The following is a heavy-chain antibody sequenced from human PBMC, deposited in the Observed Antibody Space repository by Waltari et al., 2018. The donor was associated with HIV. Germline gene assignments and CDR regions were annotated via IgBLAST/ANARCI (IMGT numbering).Heavy chain of an antibody. V-gene: IGHV3-33*01. CDR3: VREMGPFDAFDY. CDR1: GFIFSDYG. Sequence: QVQLVESGGGVVQPGRSLRLSCGASGFIFSDYGMHWVRQAPGKGLEWVAVIWSDGKNKYYADSVKGRFTFSRDNSKNMLFLQMNSLRGDDTAMYYCVREMGPFDAFDYWGQGTVVTVSS. J-gene: IGHJ4*02. CDR2: IWSDGKNK. D-gene: IGHD2-8*01.